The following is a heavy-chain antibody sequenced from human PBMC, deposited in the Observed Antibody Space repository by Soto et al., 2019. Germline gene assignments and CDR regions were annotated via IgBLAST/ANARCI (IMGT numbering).Heavy chain of an antibody. Sequence: GGSLRLSCTASGLNFRSYAMSWVRQAPGKGLEWVSIISSNGESTYRTGATNYADSVRGRFTTSRDNSKKTLYLQMSSLRADDTAVYFCTKALYCSSTSCYSGGDSFHVWGQGTMVTVSS. CDR1: GLNFRSYA. D-gene: IGHD2-2*01. CDR2: ISSNGEST. J-gene: IGHJ3*01. V-gene: IGHV3-23*01. CDR3: TKALYCSSTSCYSGGDSFHV.